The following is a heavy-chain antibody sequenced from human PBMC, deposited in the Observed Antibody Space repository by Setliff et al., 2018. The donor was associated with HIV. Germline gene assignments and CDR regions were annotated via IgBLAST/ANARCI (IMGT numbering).Heavy chain of an antibody. CDR3: AIDVIGGWLRPMPDY. CDR2: IIPVFGTA. CDR1: GGTLRSSA. Sequence: ASVKVSCKASGGTLRSSAITWVRQAPGQGLESMGGIIPVFGTANYAQKFLGRVTLTEDTSTDTAYMELSGLRSEDTAVYYCAIDVIGGWLRPMPDYWGPGTLVT. J-gene: IGHJ4*02. D-gene: IGHD5-12*01. V-gene: IGHV1-69*06.